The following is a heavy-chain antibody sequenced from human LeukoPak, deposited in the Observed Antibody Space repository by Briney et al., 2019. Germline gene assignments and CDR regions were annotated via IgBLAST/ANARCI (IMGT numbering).Heavy chain of an antibody. Sequence: GGALRLSRAASGFTFNIYSMNWVRQAPGKGLEWVSSISSSSNYIYYADSVKRRFTISRDNAKNSLYLQMNSLRAEDTAVYYCARAPHCTSTSCFPIYWGQGTLVTVSS. J-gene: IGHJ4*02. CDR1: GFTFNIYS. D-gene: IGHD2-2*01. CDR3: ARAPHCTSTSCFPIY. V-gene: IGHV3-21*01. CDR2: ISSSSNYI.